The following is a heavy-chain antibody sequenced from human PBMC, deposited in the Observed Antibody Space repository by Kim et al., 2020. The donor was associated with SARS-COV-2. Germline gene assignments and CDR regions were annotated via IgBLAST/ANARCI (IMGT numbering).Heavy chain of an antibody. CDR1: GGTFSSYA. V-gene: IGHV1-69*13. D-gene: IGHD1-26*01. Sequence: SVKVSCKASGGTFSSYAISWVRQAPGQGLEWMGGIIPIFGTANYAQKFQGRVTITADESTSTAYMELSSLRSEDTAVYYCARGIVGATTYYYYYGMDVWGQGTTVTVSS. J-gene: IGHJ6*02. CDR2: IIPIFGTA. CDR3: ARGIVGATTYYYYYGMDV.